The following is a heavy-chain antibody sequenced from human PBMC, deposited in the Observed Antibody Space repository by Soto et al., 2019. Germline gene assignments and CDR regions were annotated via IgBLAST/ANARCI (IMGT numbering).Heavy chain of an antibody. J-gene: IGHJ6*02. CDR1: GGSISTSNL. CDR3: ASVRRGGYDSLRYYYGMDV. V-gene: IGHV4-4*02. D-gene: IGHD5-12*01. Sequence: SETLSLTCAVSGGSISTSNLWTWVRQPPGKGLEWIGEIYYSGSTYYNPSLKSRVTISVDASKNQFSLKLSSVTAADTAVYYCASVRRGGYDSLRYYYGMDVWGQGTTVTVSS. CDR2: IYYSGST.